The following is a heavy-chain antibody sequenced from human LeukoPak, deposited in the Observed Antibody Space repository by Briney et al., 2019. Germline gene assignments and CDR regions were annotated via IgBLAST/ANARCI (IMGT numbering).Heavy chain of an antibody. CDR1: RYTFTDYY. D-gene: IGHD3-22*01. J-gene: IGHJ4*02. Sequence: EASVKVSCKASRYTFTDYYMHWVRQAPGQGLEWMGWINPNSGGTNYAQKFQGRVTMTRDTSISTAYLELSRLRSDDTAVYYCARASYYYDSSGYPGYYFDYWGQGTLVTVSS. V-gene: IGHV1-2*02. CDR2: INPNSGGT. CDR3: ARASYYYDSSGYPGYYFDY.